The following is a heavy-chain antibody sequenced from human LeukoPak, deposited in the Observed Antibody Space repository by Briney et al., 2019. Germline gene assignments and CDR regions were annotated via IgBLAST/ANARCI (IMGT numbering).Heavy chain of an antibody. D-gene: IGHD2-15*01. CDR2: IRSKAHGGTT. CDR1: GFTFGDYA. Sequence: GRSLRLSCTASGFTFGDYAMSWFRQAPGEGLEWVGFIRSKAHGGTTEYAASVKGRFTISRDDSKSIAYLQMDSLKTEDTAVYYCTRAGRYCSGGSCYSFYWGQGTLVTVST. J-gene: IGHJ4*02. CDR3: TRAGRYCSGGSCYSFY. V-gene: IGHV3-49*03.